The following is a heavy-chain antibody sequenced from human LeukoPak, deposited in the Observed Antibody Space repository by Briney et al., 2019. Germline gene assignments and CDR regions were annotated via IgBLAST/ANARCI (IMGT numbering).Heavy chain of an antibody. CDR3: ARRAGAYSHPYDY. D-gene: IGHD4/OR15-4a*01. Sequence: GGSLRLSCAASGLSVSSNSMSWVRQAPGKGLEWVSFIYSDNTHYSDSVKGRFTISRDNSKNTLYLQMNSLRAEDTAVYYCARRAGAYSHPYDYWGQGTLVTVSS. CDR2: IYSDNT. V-gene: IGHV3-53*01. CDR1: GLSVSSNS. J-gene: IGHJ4*02.